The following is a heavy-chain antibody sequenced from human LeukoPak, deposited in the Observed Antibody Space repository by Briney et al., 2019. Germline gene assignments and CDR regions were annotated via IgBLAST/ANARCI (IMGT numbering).Heavy chain of an antibody. CDR2: ITSTSSDL. CDR1: GFTFKSYS. Sequence: GGSLRLSCVASGFTFKSYSMYWVRQAPGKGLEWVSFITSTSSDLFYSDSVKGRFTVSRDNARNSLYLQMNSLTAEDTAVYYCARAAGHYFDYWGQGSLVTVSS. J-gene: IGHJ4*02. D-gene: IGHD3-10*01. V-gene: IGHV3-21*05. CDR3: ARAAGHYFDY.